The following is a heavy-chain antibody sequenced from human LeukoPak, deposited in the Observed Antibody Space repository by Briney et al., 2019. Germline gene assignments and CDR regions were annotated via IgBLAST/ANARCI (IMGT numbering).Heavy chain of an antibody. CDR3: ARRDSSSWYHFDY. V-gene: IGHV4-39*01. Sequence: PSETLSLTCYLDARSISSRCNYWGWPRHPPENGLEWLGSIHYRGSTYYNPSLKSRVSISVDTSKNQFSLKLSSVTAADTAVYYCARRDSSSWYHFDYWGQGTLVTVSS. CDR1: ARSISSRCNY. J-gene: IGHJ4*02. CDR2: IHYRGST. D-gene: IGHD6-13*01.